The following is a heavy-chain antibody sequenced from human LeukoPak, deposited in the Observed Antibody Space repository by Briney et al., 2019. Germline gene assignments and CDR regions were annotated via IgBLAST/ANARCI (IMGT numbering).Heavy chain of an antibody. D-gene: IGHD2-15*01. J-gene: IGHJ6*03. CDR2: IYYSCGS. Sequence: PSETLSLTCTVSGGSISSYNWSWIRQSPGKGLEWGGIIYYSCGSNYNPSLKSRVTISVDTSKNQFSLKLSRLTASDTAVYYCARTTEGYCRGGSCYYFYYYMDVWGKGTTVTVSS. V-gene: IGHV4-59*12. CDR3: ARTTEGYCRGGSCYYFYYYMDV. CDR1: GGSISSYN.